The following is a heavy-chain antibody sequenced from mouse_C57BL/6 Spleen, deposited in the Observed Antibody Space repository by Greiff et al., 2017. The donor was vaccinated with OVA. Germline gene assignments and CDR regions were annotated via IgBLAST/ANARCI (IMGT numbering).Heavy chain of an antibody. J-gene: IGHJ1*03. Sequence: QVQLQQPGAELVKPGASVKLSCKASGYTFTSYWMHWVKQRPGQGLEWIGEIDPSDSYTNSHQKFKGKSTLNVDKSSSTAYMQLSSLTSEDSAVYYCATHYYGSSYRYFDVWGTGTTVTVSS. CDR1: GYTFTSYW. CDR2: IDPSDSYT. D-gene: IGHD1-1*01. CDR3: ATHYYGSSYRYFDV. V-gene: IGHV1-69*01.